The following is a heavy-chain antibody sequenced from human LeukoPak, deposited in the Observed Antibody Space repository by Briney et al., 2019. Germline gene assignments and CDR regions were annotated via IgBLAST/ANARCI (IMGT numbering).Heavy chain of an antibody. D-gene: IGHD6-13*01. Sequence: ASVKVSCKASGYTFTTYGITWVRQAPGQGLEWMGWISTYNGNTNYAQKLQGRVTMTTDTSTSTAYMELRSLRSDDTAVYYCARNVRGCSNWDPMGQLLLYFLMDVWGKGTPV. CDR2: ISTYNGNT. V-gene: IGHV1-18*01. CDR3: ARNVRGCSNWDPMGQLLLYFLMDV. CDR1: GYTFTTYG. J-gene: IGHJ6*03.